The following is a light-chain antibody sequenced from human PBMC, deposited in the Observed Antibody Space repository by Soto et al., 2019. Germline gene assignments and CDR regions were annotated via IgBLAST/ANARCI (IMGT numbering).Light chain of an antibody. CDR2: GAS. Sequence: EIVLTQSPGTLSLSPGERATLSCRASESVSDNYLAWYQQRSGQAPRLVIYGASSRANGIPDRFSSSASGTTFTLTISSLEPEDFAIYYCQQRGDWPAFGQGTKVDIK. V-gene: IGKV3D-20*02. CDR3: QQRGDWPA. CDR1: ESVSDNY. J-gene: IGKJ1*01.